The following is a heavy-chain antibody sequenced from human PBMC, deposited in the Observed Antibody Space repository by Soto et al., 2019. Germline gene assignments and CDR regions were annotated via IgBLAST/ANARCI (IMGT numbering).Heavy chain of an antibody. CDR3: AVSVLCSGTYRSSHHF. CDR2: TSGTGISR. Sequence: PGGTLRLPCAASGCTFSSCAKRWVRLPPGKGLEWVSATSGTGISRSYADPVVGRFAISRDNSRNKLYPLTNSLRAVDTAVYYYAVSVLCSGTYRSSHHFWGRGSLVT. D-gene: IGHD1-26*01. CDR1: GCTFSSCA. J-gene: IGHJ4*02. V-gene: IGHV3-23*01.